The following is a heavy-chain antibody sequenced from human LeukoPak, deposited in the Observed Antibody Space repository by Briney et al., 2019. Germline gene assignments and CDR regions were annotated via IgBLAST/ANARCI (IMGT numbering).Heavy chain of an antibody. V-gene: IGHV3-30*18. CDR3: AKDFGSSSSASDP. CDR2: ISYDGSNK. D-gene: IGHD6-6*01. J-gene: IGHJ5*02. CDR1: GFTFSSYG. Sequence: PGGSLRLSCAASGFTFSSYGMHWVRQAPGKGLEWVAVISYDGSNKYYADSVKGRFTISRDNSKNTLYLQMNSLRAEDTAVYYCAKDFGSSSSASDPWGQGTLVTVSS.